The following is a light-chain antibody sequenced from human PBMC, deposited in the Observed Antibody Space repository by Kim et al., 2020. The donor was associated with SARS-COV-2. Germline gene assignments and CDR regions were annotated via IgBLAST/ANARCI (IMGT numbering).Light chain of an antibody. CDR2: LGS. CDR1: QSLLHSNGYNY. Sequence: DIVMTQSPLSLPVTPGEPASISCRSSQSLLHSNGYNYLDWYLQKPGQSPQLLIYLGSNRASGVPDRFSGSGSGTDFTLKISRVEAEDVGVYYCMQAIQTPYTFCQGTKLEI. V-gene: IGKV2-28*01. CDR3: MQAIQTPYT. J-gene: IGKJ2*01.